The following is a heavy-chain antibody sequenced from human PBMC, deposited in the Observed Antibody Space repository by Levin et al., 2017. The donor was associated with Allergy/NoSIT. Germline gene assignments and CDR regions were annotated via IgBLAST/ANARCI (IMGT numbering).Heavy chain of an antibody. V-gene: IGHV3-30*18. Sequence: GESLKISCAVSGFTFSSYGMHWVRQAPGKGLEWVALVSYDGRNKNYADSVKGRFTISRDNSKNTLFLQMNSLRAEDTAVYYCAKDFISGGYYPYFDYWGQGTLVTVSS. CDR1: GFTFSSYG. J-gene: IGHJ4*02. CDR3: AKDFISGGYYPYFDY. D-gene: IGHD3-10*01. CDR2: VSYDGRNK.